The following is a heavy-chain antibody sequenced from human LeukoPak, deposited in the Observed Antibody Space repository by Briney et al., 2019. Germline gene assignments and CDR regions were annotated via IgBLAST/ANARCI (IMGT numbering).Heavy chain of an antibody. CDR3: ARKRSRDGYNFNY. Sequence: ASVKVSCKASGYTFTGYYMHWVRQAPGQGLEWMGWINPNSGGTNYAQKFQGRVTMTRDTSISTAYMELSRLRSDDTAAYYCARKRSRDGYNFNYWGQGTLVTVSS. D-gene: IGHD5-24*01. CDR2: INPNSGGT. V-gene: IGHV1-2*02. J-gene: IGHJ4*02. CDR1: GYTFTGYY.